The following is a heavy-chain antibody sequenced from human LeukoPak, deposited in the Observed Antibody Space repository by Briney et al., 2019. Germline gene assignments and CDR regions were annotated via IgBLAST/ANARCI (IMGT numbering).Heavy chain of an antibody. CDR2: ISSSGDIT. J-gene: IGHJ4*02. Sequence: GGSLRLSCAASGFIFSSHGMNWVRQAPGKGLEGVSGISSSGDITYYADSVKGRFTISRDNSKNTVYLQMDSLRFEDAAVYYCAHDLAYIRFDNWGQGTLVTVSS. D-gene: IGHD1-1*01. CDR3: AHDLAYIRFDN. V-gene: IGHV3-23*01. CDR1: GFIFSSHG.